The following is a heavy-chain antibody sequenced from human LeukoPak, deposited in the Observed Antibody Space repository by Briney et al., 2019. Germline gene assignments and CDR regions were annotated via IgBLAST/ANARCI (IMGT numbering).Heavy chain of an antibody. CDR2: IDTSGST. J-gene: IGHJ4*02. CDR3: ARLNLDTAMVVDY. V-gene: IGHV4-4*09. CDR1: GGSICSYY. D-gene: IGHD5-18*01. Sequence: SETLSLTCTVSGGSICSYYWRWIWQPPGKGLEWVGYIDTSGSTNYNSSLKSRVTISVDTSNNQFSLKLSSVTAADTAVYFCARLNLDTAMVVDYWGQGTLVTVSS.